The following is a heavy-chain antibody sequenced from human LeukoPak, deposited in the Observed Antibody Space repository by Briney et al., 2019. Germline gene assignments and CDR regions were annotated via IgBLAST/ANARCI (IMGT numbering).Heavy chain of an antibody. Sequence: SETLSLTCTVSGVSISSYYWSWIRQPPGKGLEWIGYIYYRGSTNYNPSLKSRVTISEDTSKNQLYLKLSSVTAADTAVYYCATDRKEYSSSWYGVGNWFDPWGQGTLVTVSS. D-gene: IGHD6-13*01. CDR1: GVSISSYY. V-gene: IGHV4-59*12. CDR3: ATDRKEYSSSWYGVGNWFDP. J-gene: IGHJ5*02. CDR2: IYYRGST.